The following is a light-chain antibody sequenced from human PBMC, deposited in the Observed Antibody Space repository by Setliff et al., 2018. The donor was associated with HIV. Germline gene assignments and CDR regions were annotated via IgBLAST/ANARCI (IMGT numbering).Light chain of an antibody. CDR3: QSYDNSLSGYYV. J-gene: IGLJ1*01. Sequence: QSALTQPPSVSASPGQSIIISCTGTISDIGSYNRVSWYQQRPGTAPNLIIYEVNKRPSGVPDRFSGSKSGTSASLAITGLQADDEADYYCQSYDNSLSGYYVFGTGTKVTVL. CDR1: ISDIGSYNR. CDR2: EVN. V-gene: IGLV2-14*02.